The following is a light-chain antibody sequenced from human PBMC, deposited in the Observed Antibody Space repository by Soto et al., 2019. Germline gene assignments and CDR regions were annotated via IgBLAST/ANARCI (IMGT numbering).Light chain of an antibody. CDR3: SSYTSSSTLNYV. J-gene: IGLJ1*01. V-gene: IGLV2-14*01. CDR2: EVS. Sequence: LTQPASVSGSPGQSITISCTGTSSDVGGYNYVSWYQQHPGKAPKLMIYEVSNRPSGVSNRFSGSKSGNTASLTISGLQAGDEADYYCSSYTSSSTLNYVFGTGTKVTVL. CDR1: SSDVGGYNY.